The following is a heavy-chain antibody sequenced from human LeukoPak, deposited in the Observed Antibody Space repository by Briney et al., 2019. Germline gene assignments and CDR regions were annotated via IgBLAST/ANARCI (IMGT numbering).Heavy chain of an antibody. CDR3: VKDRSTKWSFDY. Sequence: TGGSLRLSCAASGFTFSSDGMHWVRQAPGKGLEWVAFIAYDGRVKYYGDPVKGRFTISRDNSKNTLYLQMISLRPEDTAVYYCVKDRSTKWSFDYWGQGTLVTVSS. J-gene: IGHJ4*02. CDR1: GFTFSSDG. V-gene: IGHV3-30*02. CDR2: IAYDGRVK. D-gene: IGHD2-15*01.